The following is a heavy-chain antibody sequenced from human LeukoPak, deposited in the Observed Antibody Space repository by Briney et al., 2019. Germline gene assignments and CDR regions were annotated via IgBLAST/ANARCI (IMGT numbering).Heavy chain of an antibody. V-gene: IGHV4-59*01. Sequence: SETLSLTCTVSGGSISSYYWSWIRQPPGKGLEWIGYIYYSGSTNYNPSLKSRVTISVDTSKNQFSLKLSSVTAADTAVYYCASYSSSWYLAEYFQHWGQGTLVTVSS. CDR3: ASYSSSWYLAEYFQH. CDR2: IYYSGST. CDR1: GGSISSYY. D-gene: IGHD6-13*01. J-gene: IGHJ1*01.